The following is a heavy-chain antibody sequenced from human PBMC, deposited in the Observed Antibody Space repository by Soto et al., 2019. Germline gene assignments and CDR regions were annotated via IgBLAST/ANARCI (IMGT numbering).Heavy chain of an antibody. Sequence: ASVKVSCKASGYTFTSYAMHWVRQAPGQRLEWMGWINAGNGNTKYSQKFQGRVTITRDTSASTAYMELSSLRSEDTAVYYCTRDAAFVPFFDYWGQGTLVTVSS. CDR3: TRDAAFVPFFDY. CDR2: INAGNGNT. J-gene: IGHJ4*02. CDR1: GYTFTSYA. V-gene: IGHV1-3*01. D-gene: IGHD2-15*01.